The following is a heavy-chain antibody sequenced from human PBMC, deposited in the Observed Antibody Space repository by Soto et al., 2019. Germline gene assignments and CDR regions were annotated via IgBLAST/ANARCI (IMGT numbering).Heavy chain of an antibody. Sequence: PSETLSLTCTVSGGSISSSIYYWGWIRQPPGKGLEWIGSIYYSGSTYYNPSLKSRVTISVDTSKNQFSLKLSSVTAADTAVYYCARPYDYGGKTGDAFDIWGQGTMVTVSS. V-gene: IGHV4-39*01. CDR3: ARPYDYGGKTGDAFDI. CDR1: GGSISSSIYY. J-gene: IGHJ3*02. CDR2: IYYSGST. D-gene: IGHD4-17*01.